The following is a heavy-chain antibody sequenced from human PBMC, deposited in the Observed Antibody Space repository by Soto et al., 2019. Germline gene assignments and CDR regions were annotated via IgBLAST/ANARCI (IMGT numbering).Heavy chain of an antibody. V-gene: IGHV3-15*07. CDR2: IKSKTDGGTT. D-gene: IGHD3-22*01. J-gene: IGHJ4*02. Sequence: PGGSLRLSCAASGFTFSNAWMNWVRQAPGKGLEWVGRIKSKTDGGTTDYAAPVKGRFTISRDDSKNTLYLQMNSLKTEDTAVYYCTSFAPTYYYDSSGYFPHPLNDYWGQGTLVTVSS. CDR3: TSFAPTYYYDSSGYFPHPLNDY. CDR1: GFTFSNAW.